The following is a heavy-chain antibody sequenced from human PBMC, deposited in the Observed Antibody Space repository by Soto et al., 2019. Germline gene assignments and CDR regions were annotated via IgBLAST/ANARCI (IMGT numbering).Heavy chain of an antibody. V-gene: IGHV1-18*01. CDR2: ISPYNGNT. D-gene: IGHD3-16*01. CDR1: GYIFVNYG. CDR3: AMVDNYVTPTPQDV. J-gene: IGHJ6*02. Sequence: QVQLVQSGDEVKKPGASVKVSCKASGYIFVNYGIAWVRQAPGQGLEWMGWISPYNGNTHYATKVQGRLTMTTDPSASTAYMDLGSLTSRDTAVYYCAMVDNYVTPTPQDVWAQGTTVTVSS.